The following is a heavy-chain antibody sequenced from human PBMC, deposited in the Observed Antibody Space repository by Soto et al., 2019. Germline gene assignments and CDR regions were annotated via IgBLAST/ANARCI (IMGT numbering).Heavy chain of an antibody. J-gene: IGHJ6*03. D-gene: IGHD3-9*01. CDR2: INHSGST. Sequence: SETLSLTCAVYGGSFSGYYWSWIRQPPGKGLEWIGEINHSGSTNYNPSLKSRVTISVDTSKNQFSLKLSSVTAADTAVYYCARGRTVLRYTIPYYYYMDVWGKGTTVTVSS. CDR3: ARGRTVLRYTIPYYYYMDV. V-gene: IGHV4-34*01. CDR1: GGSFSGYY.